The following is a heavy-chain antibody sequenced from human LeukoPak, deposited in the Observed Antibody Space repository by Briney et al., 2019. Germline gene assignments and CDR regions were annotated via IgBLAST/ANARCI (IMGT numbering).Heavy chain of an antibody. CDR2: INHSGST. D-gene: IGHD3-16*01. CDR1: GGSFSGYY. Sequence: ASETLSLTCAVYGGSFSGYYWSWIRQPPGKGLEWIGEINHSGSTNYNPSLKSRVTISVDTSKNQFSLKLSSVTAADTAVHYCARVRLGAFDIWGQGTMVTVSS. V-gene: IGHV4-34*01. CDR3: ARVRLGAFDI. J-gene: IGHJ3*02.